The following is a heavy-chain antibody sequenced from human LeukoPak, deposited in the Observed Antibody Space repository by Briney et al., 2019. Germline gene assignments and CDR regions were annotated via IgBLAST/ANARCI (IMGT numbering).Heavy chain of an antibody. CDR3: ARDGLEVGATNAFDI. CDR2: IYYSGST. Sequence: SETLSLTCTVSGGSISSYYWSWIRQPPGKGLEWIGYIYYSGSTNYNPSLKSRVTISVDTSKNQFSLKLSSVTAADTAVYYCARDGLEVGATNAFDIWGQGTMVTVSS. V-gene: IGHV4-59*01. CDR1: GGSISSYY. D-gene: IGHD1-26*01. J-gene: IGHJ3*02.